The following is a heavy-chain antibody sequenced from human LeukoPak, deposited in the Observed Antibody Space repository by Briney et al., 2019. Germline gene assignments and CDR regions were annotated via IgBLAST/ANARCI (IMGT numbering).Heavy chain of an antibody. CDR2: ISSSGSTI. CDR1: EFTFSSYA. Sequence: GGSLRLSCAASEFTFSSYAMNWVRQAPGKGLEWVSYISSSGSTIHYADSVKGRFTISRDNAKNSLYLQMNSLRAEDTAVYYCATDYGANSGGFDYWGQGTLVTVSS. J-gene: IGHJ4*02. CDR3: ATDYGANSGGFDY. D-gene: IGHD4-23*01. V-gene: IGHV3-48*03.